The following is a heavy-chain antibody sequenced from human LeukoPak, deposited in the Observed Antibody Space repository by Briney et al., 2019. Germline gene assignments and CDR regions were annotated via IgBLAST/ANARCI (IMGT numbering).Heavy chain of an antibody. D-gene: IGHD2-21*02. CDR2: INHRGNT. J-gene: IGHJ4*02. Sequence: SETLSLTCSVSDDSITMYYWSWIRQPPGKGLEWIGEINHRGNTNYNASLKNRLIISVDTSKNQFSLKMSSVTAADTAVYYCARRGEIGYLFCNGDCYSGYFDYWGQGNLVTVSS. CDR1: DDSITMYY. V-gene: IGHV4-34*01. CDR3: ARRGEIGYLFCNGDCYSGYFDY.